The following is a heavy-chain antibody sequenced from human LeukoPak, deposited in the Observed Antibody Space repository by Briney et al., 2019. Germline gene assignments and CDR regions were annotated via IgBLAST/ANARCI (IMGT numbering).Heavy chain of an antibody. CDR3: ARGRAGPSAGFDYYDRSGYPY. D-gene: IGHD3-22*01. V-gene: IGHV1-8*03. CDR2: MNPNSGNT. Sequence: ASVKVSCKASGYTFTSYDINWVRQATGQGLEWMGWMNPNSGNTGYAQKFQGRVTITRNTSISTADMELSSLRSEDTAVYYCARGRAGPSAGFDYYDRSGYPYWGQGTLVTVSS. J-gene: IGHJ4*02. CDR1: GYTFTSYD.